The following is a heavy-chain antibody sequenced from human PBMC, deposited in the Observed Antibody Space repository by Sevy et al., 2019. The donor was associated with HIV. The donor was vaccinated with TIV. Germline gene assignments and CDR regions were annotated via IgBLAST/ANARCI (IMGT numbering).Heavy chain of an antibody. J-gene: IGHJ6*02. CDR1: GFTFSNFW. Sequence: GGSLRLSCVASGFTFSNFWMSWVRQAPGKGLEWVANIKRDVSEKYYVASVKGRFTISRDNAKTSLSLQMNGLRVEDTGVYYCARDCNRASCLWGMDVRGQRTMVTVSS. CDR2: IKRDVSEK. V-gene: IGHV3-7*03. CDR3: ARDCNRASCLWGMDV.